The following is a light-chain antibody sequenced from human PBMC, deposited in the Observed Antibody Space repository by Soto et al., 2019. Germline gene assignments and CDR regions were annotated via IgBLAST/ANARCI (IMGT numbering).Light chain of an antibody. J-gene: IGLJ2*01. V-gene: IGLV2-14*01. Sequence: QSALTQPASVSGSPGQSITISCTGTSSDVGGYNYVSWYQQHPGKAPKLMIYEVSNRASGVSNRFCGSKSGNTASLTISGLQAEDEADYYCSSYTSSTTVFGGGTKLTVL. CDR3: SSYTSSTTV. CDR1: SSDVGGYNY. CDR2: EVS.